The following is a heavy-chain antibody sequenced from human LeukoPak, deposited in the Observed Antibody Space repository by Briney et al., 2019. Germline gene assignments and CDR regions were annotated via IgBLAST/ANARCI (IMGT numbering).Heavy chain of an antibody. D-gene: IGHD3-16*02. J-gene: IGHJ4*02. CDR2: IYSGGST. Sequence: GGSLRLSCAASRFTVSSNYMSWVRQAPGKGLEWVSVIYSGGSTYYADSVKGRFTISRDNSKNTLYLQMNSLRAEDTAVYYCASTEAYDYVWGSYRFSYWGQGTLVTVSS. V-gene: IGHV3-53*01. CDR3: ASTEAYDYVWGSYRFSY. CDR1: RFTVSSNY.